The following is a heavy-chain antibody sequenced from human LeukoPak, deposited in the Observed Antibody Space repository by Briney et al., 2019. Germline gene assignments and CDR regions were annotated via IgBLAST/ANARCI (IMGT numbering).Heavy chain of an antibody. CDR2: ISSNGGST. V-gene: IGHV3-64*01. D-gene: IGHD6-6*01. J-gene: IGHJ4*02. Sequence: GGSLRLSCAASGLTFSSYAMHWVRQAPGKGLEYVSAISSNGGSTYYANSVKGRFTISRDNSKNTLFLQMGSLRAEDMAVYYCARGGSIAARPIDYWGQGTLVTVSS. CDR1: GLTFSSYA. CDR3: ARGGSIAARPIDY.